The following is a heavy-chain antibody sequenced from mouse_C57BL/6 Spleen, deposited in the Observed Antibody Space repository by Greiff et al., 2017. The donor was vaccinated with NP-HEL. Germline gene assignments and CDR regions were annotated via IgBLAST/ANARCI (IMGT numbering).Heavy chain of an antibody. CDR2: IYPGDGDT. Sequence: QVQLQQSGPELVKPGASVKISCKASGYAFSSYWMNWVKQRPGKGLEWIGRIYPGDGDTNYNGKFKGKATLTADKSSSTAYMQLSSLTSEDSAVYFCGGRYEDYDGYAMDYWGQGTSVTVSS. CDR3: GGRYEDYDGYAMDY. V-gene: IGHV1-82*01. J-gene: IGHJ4*01. D-gene: IGHD2-4*01. CDR1: GYAFSSYW.